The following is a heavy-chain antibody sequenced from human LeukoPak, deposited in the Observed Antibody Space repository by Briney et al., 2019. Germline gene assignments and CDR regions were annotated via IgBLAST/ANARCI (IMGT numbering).Heavy chain of an antibody. J-gene: IGHJ6*02. Sequence: SCKASGFTFSSYGMHWVRQAPGKGPEWVAVIWYDGSNKYYADSVKGRFTISRDNSKNTLYLQMNSLRAEDTAVYYCARAGSGSYYYYYGMDVWGQGTTVTVSS. V-gene: IGHV3-33*01. CDR1: GFTFSSYG. CDR3: ARAGSGSYYYYYGMDV. D-gene: IGHD2-15*01. CDR2: IWYDGSNK.